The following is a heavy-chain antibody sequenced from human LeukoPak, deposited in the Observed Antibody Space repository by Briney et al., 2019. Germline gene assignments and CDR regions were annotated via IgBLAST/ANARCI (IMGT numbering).Heavy chain of an antibody. J-gene: IGHJ4*02. CDR3: ARERRFGGLVYFDS. D-gene: IGHD3-16*01. CDR2: ISYSGST. CDR1: GGSFSSHY. V-gene: IGHV4-59*11. Sequence: PSETLSLTCTVSGGSFSSHYWCWIRQPPGKGLEWIGYISYSGSTNYNPSLKSRVTISLDTSKTQFSLRLSSVTAADTAVYFCARERRFGGLVYFDSWGQGTLVPVSS.